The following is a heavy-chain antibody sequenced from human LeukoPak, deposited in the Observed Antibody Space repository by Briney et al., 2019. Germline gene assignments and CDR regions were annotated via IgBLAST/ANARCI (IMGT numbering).Heavy chain of an antibody. J-gene: IGHJ6*02. CDR2: INDYTGDS. CDR3: ARGRIAKIVVVHPFSYGMDV. V-gene: IGHV4-34*01. Sequence: WIGEINDYTGDSKYNPSLNSRVSISLAKSKNQLSLELRSVTAADTAVYYCARGRIAKIVVVHPFSYGMDVWGQGTTVTVSS. D-gene: IGHD3-22*01.